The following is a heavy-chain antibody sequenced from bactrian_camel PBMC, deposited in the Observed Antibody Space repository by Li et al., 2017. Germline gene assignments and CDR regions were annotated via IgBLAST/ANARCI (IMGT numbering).Heavy chain of an antibody. CDR3: AADCRWVHDGSRYLPSKTDFGY. V-gene: IGHV3S1*01. Sequence: HVQLVESGGGSVEAGGSLRLSCEVRRPTYGGYCLAWFRQAPGKGRERVAGLWPGNGGIYYPDTVKGRFTISEDNAKNTLYLQMNSLKPEDTAMYYCAADCRWVHDGSRYLPSKTDFGYWGQGTQVTVS. CDR2: LWPGNGGI. J-gene: IGHJ6*01. CDR1: RPTYGGYC. D-gene: IGHD6*01.